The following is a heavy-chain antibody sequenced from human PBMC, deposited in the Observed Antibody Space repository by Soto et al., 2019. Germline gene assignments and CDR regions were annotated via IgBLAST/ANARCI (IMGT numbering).Heavy chain of an antibody. Sequence: APVKVSCKPSGHTLSSHYMHWVRQAPGQGLEWMGIINPSGGSTSYAQKFQGRVTMTRDTSTSTVYMELSSLRSEDTAVYYCARDVRVGNYYYYGMDVWGQGTTVTVSS. CDR1: GHTLSSHY. D-gene: IGHD2-15*01. J-gene: IGHJ6*02. CDR3: ARDVRVGNYYYYGMDV. V-gene: IGHV1-46*01. CDR2: INPSGGST.